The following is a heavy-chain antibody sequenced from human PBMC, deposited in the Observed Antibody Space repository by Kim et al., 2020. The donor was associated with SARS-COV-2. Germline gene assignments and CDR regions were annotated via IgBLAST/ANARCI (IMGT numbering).Heavy chain of an antibody. V-gene: IGHV3-53*01. CDR1: GFTVSSNY. D-gene: IGHD2-15*01. J-gene: IGHJ4*02. CDR3: ARGGYTVSQPDY. Sequence: GGSLRLSCAASGFTVSSNYMSWVRQAPGKGLEWVFVIYSGGSTYYADSVKGRFTISRDNTKNTLYLQMNSLRAEDTAVYYCARGGYTVSQPDYWGQGTLVTVSS. CDR2: IYSGGST.